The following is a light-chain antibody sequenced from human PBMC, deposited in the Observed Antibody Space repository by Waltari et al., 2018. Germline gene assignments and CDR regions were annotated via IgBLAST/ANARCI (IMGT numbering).Light chain of an antibody. CDR2: GAS. CDR1: QSISSD. CDR3: QQYYRWWT. Sequence: EIVMTQSPATLSVSPGERATLSCRASQSISSDLAWYQQKPGQAPRLIIYGASTRATGIPDRFSGSGSVTEFTLTISSLQSEDFAVYYCQQYYRWWTFGLGTKVERK. V-gene: IGKV3-15*01. J-gene: IGKJ1*01.